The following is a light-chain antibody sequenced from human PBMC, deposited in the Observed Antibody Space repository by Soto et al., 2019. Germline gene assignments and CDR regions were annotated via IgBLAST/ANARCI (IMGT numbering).Light chain of an antibody. J-gene: IGKJ1*01. CDR1: ESLVHSDGHTY. CDR2: EVS. V-gene: IGKV2-24*01. CDR3: MQGSQLPWT. Sequence: DIVMTQTPFSSPVTLGQPASISCRSSESLVHSDGHTYLSWFHQRPGQPPRLLVYEVSRRFSGVPYKFSGSGAGTDFTLRISRVESDDVGVYYCMQGSQLPWTFGQGTKVEIK.